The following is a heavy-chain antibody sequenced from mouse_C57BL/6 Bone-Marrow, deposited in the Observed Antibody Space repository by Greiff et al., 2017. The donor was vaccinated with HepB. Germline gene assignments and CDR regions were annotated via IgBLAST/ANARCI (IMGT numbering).Heavy chain of an antibody. CDR3: ARDYYGRDY. Sequence: VQLQESGPELVKPGASVKISCKASGYAFSSSWMNWVKQRPGKGLEWIGRIYPGDGDTNYNGKFKGKATLTADKSSSTAYMQLSSLTSEDSAVYFCARDYYGRDYWGQGTTLTVSS. CDR2: IYPGDGDT. V-gene: IGHV1-82*01. CDR1: GYAFSSSW. D-gene: IGHD1-1*01. J-gene: IGHJ2*01.